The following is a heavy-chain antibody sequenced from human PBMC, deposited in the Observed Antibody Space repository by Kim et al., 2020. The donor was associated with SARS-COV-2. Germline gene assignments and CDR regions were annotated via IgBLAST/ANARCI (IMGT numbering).Heavy chain of an antibody. Sequence: GGSLRLSCAASGFTFSSYWMHWVRQAPGKGLVWVSRINSDGSSTSYADSVKGRFTISRDNAKNTLYLQMNSLRAEDTAVYYCAKGPYDFWSGYYDLWGQGTLVTVSS. CDR2: INSDGSST. V-gene: IGHV3-74*01. J-gene: IGHJ5*02. D-gene: IGHD3-3*01. CDR3: AKGPYDFWSGYYDL. CDR1: GFTFSSYW.